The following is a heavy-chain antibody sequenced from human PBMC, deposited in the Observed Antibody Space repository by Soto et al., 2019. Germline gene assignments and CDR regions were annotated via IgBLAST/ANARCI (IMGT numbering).Heavy chain of an antibody. Sequence: GASVKVSCKASGGTFSIYAIIWVRQAPGQGLEWMGGIIPIFGTANYAQKFQGRVTITADESTSTAYMELSSLRSEDTAVYYCAMDDPAQHGDYYGMDVWGQGTTVTVSS. CDR2: IIPIFGTA. CDR1: GGTFSIYA. J-gene: IGHJ6*02. CDR3: AMDDPAQHGDYYGMDV. D-gene: IGHD2-2*03. V-gene: IGHV1-69*13.